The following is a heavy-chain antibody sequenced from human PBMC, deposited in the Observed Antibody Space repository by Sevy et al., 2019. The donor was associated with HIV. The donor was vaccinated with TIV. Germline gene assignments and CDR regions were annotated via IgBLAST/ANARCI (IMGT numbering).Heavy chain of an antibody. J-gene: IGHJ3*02. D-gene: IGHD6-19*01. CDR3: TRARGNSGWDAFHI. CDR2: INPSGGST. V-gene: IGHV1-46*03. CDR1: GYTFTNYY. Sequence: ASVKVSCKASGYTFTNYYIHWVRQAPGQGLEWMGIINPSGGSTSYAQKFQGRVTMTRDTSTSTLYMELSSLRFDDTAVYYCTRARGNSGWDAFHIWGQGTMVTVSS.